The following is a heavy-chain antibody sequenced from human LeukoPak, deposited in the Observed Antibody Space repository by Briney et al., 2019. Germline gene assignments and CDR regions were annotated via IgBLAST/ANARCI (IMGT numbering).Heavy chain of an antibody. Sequence: ASVKVSCKASGYTFTSCAMNWVRQAPGQGLEWMGWINTNTENPAYAQGFTGRFVFSLDISVSTAYLQISSLKAEDTAVYYRARMGYCTRATCGGAFDFWGQGTLVTVSS. CDR2: INTNTENP. V-gene: IGHV7-4-1*02. CDR1: GYTFTSCA. D-gene: IGHD2-8*01. J-gene: IGHJ4*02. CDR3: ARMGYCTRATCGGAFDF.